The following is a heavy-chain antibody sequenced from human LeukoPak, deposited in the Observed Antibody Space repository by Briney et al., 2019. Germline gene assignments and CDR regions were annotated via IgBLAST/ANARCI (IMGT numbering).Heavy chain of an antibody. CDR3: ARVSEVAAAPGAFDI. Sequence: GGSLRPSCAASGFTVTSYAMHWVRQAPGKGLEWVAVISYDGGTKFYADSVKGRFTISRDSSSNTLYLQMDSLRVEDTALYYCARVSEVAAAPGAFDIWGQGKMVTIS. V-gene: IGHV3-30-3*01. J-gene: IGHJ3*02. D-gene: IGHD2-15*01. CDR2: ISYDGGTK. CDR1: GFTVTSYA.